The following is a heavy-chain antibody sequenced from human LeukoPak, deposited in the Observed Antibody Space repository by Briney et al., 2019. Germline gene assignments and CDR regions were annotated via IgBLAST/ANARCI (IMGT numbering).Heavy chain of an antibody. J-gene: IGHJ3*02. V-gene: IGHV4-59*12. CDR1: GGSISSYY. CDR3: ARGEITFGGVIVHHDAFDI. Sequence: SETLSLTCTVSGGSISSYYWSWIRQPPGKGLEWIGYIYYSGSTNYNPSLKSRVTISLDTSKNQFSLKLSSVTAADTAVYYCARGEITFGGVIVHHDAFDIWGQGTMVTVSS. D-gene: IGHD3-16*02. CDR2: IYYSGST.